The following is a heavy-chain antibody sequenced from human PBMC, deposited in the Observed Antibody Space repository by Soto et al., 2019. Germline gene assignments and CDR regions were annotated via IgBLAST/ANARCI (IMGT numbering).Heavy chain of an antibody. Sequence: SLKVSCKASGYTFTSYGISWVRQAPGQGLEWMGWISAYKGNTNYAQKLQGRVTMTTDTSTSTAYMDLRSLRSDDTAVYYCARGEAAAGGWFDAWGQGTLLTVCS. CDR3: ARGEAAAGGWFDA. D-gene: IGHD6-13*01. J-gene: IGHJ5*02. V-gene: IGHV1-18*01. CDR2: ISAYKGNT. CDR1: GYTFTSYG.